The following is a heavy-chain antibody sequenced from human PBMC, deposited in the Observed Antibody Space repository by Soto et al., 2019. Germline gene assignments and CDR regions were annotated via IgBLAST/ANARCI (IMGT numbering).Heavy chain of an antibody. CDR3: AKPLGDLGYCSSTSCPGAFDI. Sequence: GGSLRLSCAASGFTFSSYGMHWVRQAPGKGLEWVAVISYDGSNKYYADSVKGRFTISRDNSKNTLYLQMNSLRAEDTAVYYCAKPLGDLGYCSSTSCPGAFDIWGQGTMVTVSS. V-gene: IGHV3-30*18. CDR2: ISYDGSNK. J-gene: IGHJ3*02. CDR1: GFTFSSYG. D-gene: IGHD2-2*01.